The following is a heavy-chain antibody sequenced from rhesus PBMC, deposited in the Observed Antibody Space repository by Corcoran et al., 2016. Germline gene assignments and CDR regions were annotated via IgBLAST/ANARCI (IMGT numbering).Heavy chain of an antibody. CDR2: IFGSGGGP. CDR1: GGAISSSTW. Sequence: QVQLQEWGPAVVKPSETLSLNCAASGGAISSSTWRSWIRRSPRKGVEWLVGIFGSGGGPEYNPYLNSRVTISTDTSKNQFSLKLSSVTAADTAVYYCAIDLASVIYFDYWGQGVLVTVSS. D-gene: IGHD4-23*01. J-gene: IGHJ4*01. V-gene: IGHV4-93*01. CDR3: AIDLASVIYFDY.